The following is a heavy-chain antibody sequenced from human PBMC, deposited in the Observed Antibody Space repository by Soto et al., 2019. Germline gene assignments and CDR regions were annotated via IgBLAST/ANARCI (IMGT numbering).Heavy chain of an antibody. Sequence: GESLKISCKGSGYSFTSYWISWVRQMPGKGLEWMGRIDPSDSYTNYSPSFQGHVTISADKSISTAYLQWSSLKASDTAMYYCSGTSTYYFDYCGFYPPPPLDAFDIWGQGTMVTVSS. D-gene: IGHD3-22*01. CDR2: IDPSDSYT. CDR3: SGTSTYYFDYCGFYPPPPLDAFDI. J-gene: IGHJ3*02. V-gene: IGHV5-10-1*01. CDR1: GYSFTSYW.